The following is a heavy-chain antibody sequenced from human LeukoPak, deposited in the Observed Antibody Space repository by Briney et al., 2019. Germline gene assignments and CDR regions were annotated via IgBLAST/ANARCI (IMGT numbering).Heavy chain of an antibody. Sequence: SETLSLTCAVYGGSFSGYYWSWIRQPPGKGLEWIGEINHSGSTNYNPSLKSRVTISVDTSKNQFSLKLSSVTAADTAVYYCARRSAMVRGVLDYWGQGTLVTVSS. D-gene: IGHD3-10*01. J-gene: IGHJ4*02. CDR1: GGSFSGYY. CDR3: ARRSAMVRGVLDY. V-gene: IGHV4-34*01. CDR2: INHSGST.